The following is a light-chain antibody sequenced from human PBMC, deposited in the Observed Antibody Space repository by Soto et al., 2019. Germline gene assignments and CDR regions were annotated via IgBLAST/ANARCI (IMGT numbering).Light chain of an antibody. Sequence: EVVLTQSPATLSLSPGERATLSCRASQSVSSYLAWYQQRPGQAPRLLIYDASNRATGIPDRFSGSGSGTDFTLTISRLEPEDFAVYYCQQRSSWPRITFGPGTKVDIK. CDR3: QQRSSWPRIT. CDR2: DAS. CDR1: QSVSSY. V-gene: IGKV3-11*01. J-gene: IGKJ3*01.